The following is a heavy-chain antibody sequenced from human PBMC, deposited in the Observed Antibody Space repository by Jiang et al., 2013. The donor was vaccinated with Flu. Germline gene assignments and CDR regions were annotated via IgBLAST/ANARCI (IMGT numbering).Heavy chain of an antibody. CDR2: INPSGGST. V-gene: IGHV1-46*01. CDR1: GYTFTSYY. Sequence: GAEVKKPGASVKVSCKASGYTFTSYYMHWVRQAPGQGLEWMGIINPSGGSTSYAQKFQGRVTMTRDTSTSTVYMELSSLRSEDTAVYYCARDLGRDGDNDYGMDVWGQGTTVTVSS. J-gene: IGHJ6*02. CDR3: ARDLGRDGDNDYGMDV. D-gene: IGHD5-24*01.